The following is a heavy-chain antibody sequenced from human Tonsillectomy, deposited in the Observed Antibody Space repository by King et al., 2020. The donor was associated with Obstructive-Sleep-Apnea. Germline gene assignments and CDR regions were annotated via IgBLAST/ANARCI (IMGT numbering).Heavy chain of an antibody. D-gene: IGHD4-17*01. CDR3: ARHRGVEDYGDYGDYFDY. CDR2: MYYSGNT. J-gene: IGHJ4*02. V-gene: IGHV4-59*08. Sequence: QLQESGPGLVKPSETLSLTCTVSCGSISNYYWSWIRQPPGKGLEWIGYMYYSGNTNFNPSHKRRVTISADTSKIQFSLGLSSVTAADPAVYYCARHRGVEDYGDYGDYFDYWGQGTLVTVSS. CDR1: CGSISNYY.